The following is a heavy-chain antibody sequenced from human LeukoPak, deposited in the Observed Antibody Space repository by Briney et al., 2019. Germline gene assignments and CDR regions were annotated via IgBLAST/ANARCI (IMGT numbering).Heavy chain of an antibody. J-gene: IGHJ4*02. D-gene: IGHD6-19*01. V-gene: IGHV1-18*04. CDR2: ISAYNGNT. CDR1: AYTFTSYG. CDR3: ARTRGRIAVAGTSDY. Sequence: ASVKVSCKASAYTFTSYGISWVRQAPGQGLEWMGWISAYNGNTNYAQKLQGRVTMTTDTSTSTAYMELRSLRSDDTAVYYCARTRGRIAVAGTSDYWGQGTLVTVSS.